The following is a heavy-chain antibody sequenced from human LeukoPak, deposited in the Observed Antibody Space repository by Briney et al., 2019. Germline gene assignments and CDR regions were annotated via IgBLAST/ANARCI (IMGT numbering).Heavy chain of an antibody. Sequence: GRSLRLSCAASGFTFSSYAMHWVRQAPGKGLEWVVVISYDGSNKYYADSVKGRFTISRDNSKNTLYLQMNSLRAEDTAVYYCARDPSPEVVVISWFDPWGQETLVTVSS. CDR2: ISYDGSNK. CDR3: ARDPSPEVVVISWFDP. J-gene: IGHJ5*02. D-gene: IGHD3-22*01. CDR1: GFTFSSYA. V-gene: IGHV3-30-3*01.